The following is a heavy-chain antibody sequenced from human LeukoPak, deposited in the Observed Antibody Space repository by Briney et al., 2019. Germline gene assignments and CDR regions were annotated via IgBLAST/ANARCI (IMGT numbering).Heavy chain of an antibody. J-gene: IGHJ4*02. CDR3: AKDMYYYDSSGSTFDY. D-gene: IGHD3-22*01. CDR2: ISWNSGSI. CDR1: GFTFDDYA. V-gene: IGHV3-9*01. Sequence: QPGRSLRLSCAASGFTFDDYAMHWVRQAPGKCLEWVSGISWNSGSIGYADSVKGRFTISRDNAKNSLYLQMNSLRAEDTALYYCAKDMYYYDSSGSTFDYWGQGTLVTVSS.